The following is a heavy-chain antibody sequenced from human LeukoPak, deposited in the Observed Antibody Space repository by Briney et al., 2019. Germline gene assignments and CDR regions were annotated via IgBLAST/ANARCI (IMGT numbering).Heavy chain of an antibody. J-gene: IGHJ6*03. CDR2: IYTSGST. Sequence: PSETLSLTCTVSGGSISSYYWSWIWQPAGKGLEWIGRIYTSGSTNYNPSLKSRVTMSVDTSKNQFSLKLSSVTAADTAVYYCARVIGVAAAGHYYYYMDVWGKGTTVTVSS. CDR3: ARVIGVAAAGHYYYYMDV. D-gene: IGHD6-13*01. V-gene: IGHV4-4*07. CDR1: GGSISSYY.